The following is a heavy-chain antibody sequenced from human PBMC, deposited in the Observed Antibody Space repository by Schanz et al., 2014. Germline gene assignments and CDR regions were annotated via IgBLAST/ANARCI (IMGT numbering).Heavy chain of an antibody. CDR3: AKGRFGELSAFDI. D-gene: IGHD3-10*01. CDR1: GLIFSNYV. Sequence: EVQLLESGGGLVQPGGSLKLSCAASGLIFSNYVMSWVRQAPGKGLEWVSTIGTSGGTNYAESVKGRFTISRDNAKSSLYLQMNSLRVEDTAVYYCAKGRFGELSAFDIWGQGTMVTVSS. J-gene: IGHJ3*02. V-gene: IGHV3-23*01. CDR2: IGTSGGT.